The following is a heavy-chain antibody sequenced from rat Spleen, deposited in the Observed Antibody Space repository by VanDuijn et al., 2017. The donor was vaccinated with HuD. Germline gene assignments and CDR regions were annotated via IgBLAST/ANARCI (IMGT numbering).Heavy chain of an antibody. CDR2: ISYDGGST. J-gene: IGHJ2*01. CDR1: GFTFSDYD. V-gene: IGHV5-29*01. Sequence: EVQLVESGGGLVQPGRSLNLSCAASGFTFSDYDMAWIRQAPTKGLEWVTTISYDGGSTNYRDSVKGRFTISRDNAKSTLYLQMDSLRSEDTATYYCARHNSGYGYFDYWGQGVMVTVSS. D-gene: IGHD4-3*01. CDR3: ARHNSGYGYFDY.